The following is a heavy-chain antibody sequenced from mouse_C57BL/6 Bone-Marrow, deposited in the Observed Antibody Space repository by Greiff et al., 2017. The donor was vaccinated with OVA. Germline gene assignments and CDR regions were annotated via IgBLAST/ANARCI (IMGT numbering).Heavy chain of an antibody. V-gene: IGHV5-16*01. Sequence: EVKVVESEGGLVQPGSSMKLSCTASGFTFSDYYMAWVRQVPEKGLEWVANINYDGSSTYYLDSLKSRFIISRDNAKNILYLQMSSLKSEDTATYYCARDRGQLDYWGQGTTLTVSS. CDR2: INYDGSST. CDR3: ARDRGQLDY. CDR1: GFTFSDYY. D-gene: IGHD3-3*01. J-gene: IGHJ2*01.